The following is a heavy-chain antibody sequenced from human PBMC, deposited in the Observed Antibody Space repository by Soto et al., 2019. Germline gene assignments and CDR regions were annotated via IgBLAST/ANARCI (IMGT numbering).Heavy chain of an antibody. CDR3: ARLDWLPHARLTDFWSVYYPHDGNSHYYRTHV. J-gene: IGHJ6*02. CDR1: GGSISSSNW. D-gene: IGHD3-3*01. V-gene: IGHV4-4*02. Sequence: SETLSLTCAVSGGSISSSNWWSWVRQPPGKGLEWIGEIYHSGSTNYNPSLKSRVTISVDKSKNQFSLKLSSVTAADTPLYSCARLDWLPHARLTDFWSVYYPHDGNSHYYRTHVWPHGTTFTV. CDR2: IYHSGST.